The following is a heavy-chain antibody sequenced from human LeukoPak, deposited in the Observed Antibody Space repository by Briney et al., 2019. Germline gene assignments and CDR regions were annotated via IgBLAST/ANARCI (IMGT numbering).Heavy chain of an antibody. D-gene: IGHD3-22*01. V-gene: IGHV4-59*08. CDR2: IYSSGTT. CDR3: ARHYYDTNGHYADAFDI. Sequence: SETLSLTCAVSGDSISNTYWSWLRQPPGKALEWIGYIYSSGTTHYNPSLKSRVTMSVDTSKSHFSLNLSAVTAADTAVYYCARHYYDTNGHYADAFDIWGQGTMVIVSS. CDR1: GDSISNTY. J-gene: IGHJ3*02.